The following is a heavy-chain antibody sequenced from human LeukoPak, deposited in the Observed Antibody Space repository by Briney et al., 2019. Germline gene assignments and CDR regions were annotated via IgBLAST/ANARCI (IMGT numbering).Heavy chain of an antibody. CDR3: ASTFYGDSPPY. Sequence: PGGSLRLSCAASGFTFSNYWMSWVRQAPGKGLEWVANIKQDGSEKYYADSVKGRFTISRDNSKNTLYLQMNSLRAEDTAVYYCASTFYGDSPPYWGQGTLVTVSS. V-gene: IGHV3-7*02. J-gene: IGHJ4*02. CDR1: GFTFSNYW. D-gene: IGHD4-17*01. CDR2: IKQDGSEK.